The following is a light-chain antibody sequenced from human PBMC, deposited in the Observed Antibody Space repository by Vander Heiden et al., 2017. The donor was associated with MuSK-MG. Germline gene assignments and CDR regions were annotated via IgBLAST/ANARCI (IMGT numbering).Light chain of an antibody. Sequence: ILVPQSPLSLAVTPGEPASMSCRPSQSLLSSNGHTYLNWYLQKPGQSPQLLIYLAFNRAPGVPERFSGSVSGTDFTLKISRVEAEDVGIYYCYQDLQVPLHFGGGTKVEIK. J-gene: IGKJ4*01. CDR3: YQDLQVPLH. CDR1: QSLLSSNGHTY. V-gene: IGKV2-28*01. CDR2: LAF.